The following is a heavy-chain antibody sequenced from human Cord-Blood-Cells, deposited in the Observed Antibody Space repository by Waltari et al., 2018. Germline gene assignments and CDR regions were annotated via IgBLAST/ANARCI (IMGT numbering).Heavy chain of an antibody. D-gene: IGHD4-4*01. Sequence: QVQLVQSGAEVKKPGSSVKVSCKASGGTFSSYAISWVRQAPGQGLEWMGGIIPIFGTANYAQKFQGRVTITADESTSTAYMELSSLRSEDTAMYYCAGPTTVTSDYYYYYMDVWGKGTTVTVSS. CDR1: GGTFSSYA. J-gene: IGHJ6*03. V-gene: IGHV1-69*01. CDR2: IIPIFGTA. CDR3: AGPTTVTSDYYYYYMDV.